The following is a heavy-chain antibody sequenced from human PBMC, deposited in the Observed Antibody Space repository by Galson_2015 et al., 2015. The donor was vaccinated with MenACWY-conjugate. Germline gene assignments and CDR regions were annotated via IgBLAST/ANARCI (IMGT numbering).Heavy chain of an antibody. D-gene: IGHD1-26*01. CDR1: GSIFTTYW. CDR2: VSPGDSNT. Sequence: SGAEVEKPGDPLKISCEASGSIFTTYWCAGVRQIPENCLERVWLVSPGDSNTRYSPSFQGQVTISADKSISTAYLQWSSLKAWDAAMYYCARHPPGGRGMDVWGQGTTVTVSS. V-gene: IGHV5-51*01. CDR3: ARHPPGGRGMDV. J-gene: IGHJ6*02.